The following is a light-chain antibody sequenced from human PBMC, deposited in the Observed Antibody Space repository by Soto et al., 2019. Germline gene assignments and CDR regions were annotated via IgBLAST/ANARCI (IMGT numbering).Light chain of an antibody. V-gene: IGLV2-14*01. J-gene: IGLJ1*01. CDR3: SSYTTSSTLPYV. CDR2: EVS. CDR1: SSDVGGYNS. Sequence: QSALTQPASVSGSPGQSITISCTGTSSDVGGYNSVSWYQQHPGKAPKLMIYEVSNRPSGVSHRFSGSKSGNTASLTISGLQAEDEADYYCSSYTTSSTLPYVFGTGTKLTVL.